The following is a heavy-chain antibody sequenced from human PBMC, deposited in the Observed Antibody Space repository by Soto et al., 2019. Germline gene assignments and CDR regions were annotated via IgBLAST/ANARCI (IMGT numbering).Heavy chain of an antibody. Sequence: EVQLVESGGGLVKPGGSLRLSCAASGFTFSSYSMNWVRQAPGKGLEWVSSISSSSSYIYYADSVKGRFTISRDNAKNSLYLQMNSLRAEDTAVYYCAGGPRQGSGFWSGSGDYWGQGTLVTVSS. CDR3: AGGPRQGSGFWSGSGDY. CDR2: ISSSSSYI. J-gene: IGHJ4*02. V-gene: IGHV3-21*01. CDR1: GFTFSSYS. D-gene: IGHD3-3*01.